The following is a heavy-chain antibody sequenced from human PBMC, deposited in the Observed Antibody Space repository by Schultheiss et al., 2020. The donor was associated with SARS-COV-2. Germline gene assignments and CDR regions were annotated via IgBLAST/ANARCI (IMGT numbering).Heavy chain of an antibody. D-gene: IGHD6-6*01. V-gene: IGHV4-31*03. Sequence: SETLSLTCTVSGGSISSGGYYWSWNRQHQGQGLEWIGYIYYSGSTNYNPSLRSRITISVDTYKNQFSLKLSSVTAADTAVYYCARAGIAARRTHWFDTWGQGTLVTVSS. CDR1: GGSISSGGYY. CDR3: ARAGIAARRTHWFDT. J-gene: IGHJ5*02. CDR2: IYYSGST.